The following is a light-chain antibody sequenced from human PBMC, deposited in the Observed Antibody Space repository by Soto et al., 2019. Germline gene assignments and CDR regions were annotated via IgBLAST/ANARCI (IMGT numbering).Light chain of an antibody. CDR3: QQYGGSPET. CDR1: QSVGSD. CDR2: AAS. J-gene: IGKJ1*01. Sequence: EIAMTQSPATLSVSPGERATLSFMASQSVGSDLAWYQQKPGQAPRLVIYAASNRATGIPARFSGSGSGTDFTLTISRLEPEDFAVYYCQQYGGSPETFGQGTKVDI. V-gene: IGKV3-20*01.